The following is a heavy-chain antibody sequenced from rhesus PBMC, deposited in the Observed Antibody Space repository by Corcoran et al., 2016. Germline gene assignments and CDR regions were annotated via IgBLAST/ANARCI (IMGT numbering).Heavy chain of an antibody. CDR3: AKGQYNNFESYFDY. CDR2: IDGGGRST. D-gene: IGHD4-23*01. V-gene: IGHV3S5*01. Sequence: EVQLVETGGGLVQPGGSLKLSCAASGFTFSSYAMSWVRQAPGKGLEWVSVIDGGGRSTSYTHSVKGRFAISRDNSKNTLSLQMNSLRAEDTAVYYCAKGQYNNFESYFDYWGQGVLVTVSS. CDR1: GFTFSSYA. J-gene: IGHJ4*01.